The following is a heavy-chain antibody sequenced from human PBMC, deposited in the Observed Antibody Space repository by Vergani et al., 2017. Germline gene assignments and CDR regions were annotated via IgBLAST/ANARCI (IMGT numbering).Heavy chain of an antibody. J-gene: IGHJ3*02. CDR3: ARHLRQLARNDVFDI. V-gene: IGHV4-39*01. D-gene: IGHD6-6*01. CDR1: GMSISNNNYY. Sequence: QLQLQESGPRLVKPSETLSLPCSLSGMSISNNNYYWGWIRQPPGKGLACIGSIYDSRNNNYSPSLKSRVSISVDTSKNQFSLNLTSVTAADTAVYYCARHLRQLARNDVFDIWGHGTLVTVSS. CDR2: IYDSRNN.